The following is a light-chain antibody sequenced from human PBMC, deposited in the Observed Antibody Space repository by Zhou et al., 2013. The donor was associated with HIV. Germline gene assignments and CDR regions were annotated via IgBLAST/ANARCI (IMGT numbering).Light chain of an antibody. CDR3: QQYNTYPIT. CDR1: QSVFNN. J-gene: IGKJ5*01. Sequence: VLTQSPGTLSVSPGERVTLSCRASQSVFNNLAWYQQKPGQAPSLLIYDTSTRATGIPARFTGSGSGTEFTLTISSLQPDEFATYYCQQYNTYPITFGQGTRLEI. CDR2: DTS. V-gene: IGKV3-15*01.